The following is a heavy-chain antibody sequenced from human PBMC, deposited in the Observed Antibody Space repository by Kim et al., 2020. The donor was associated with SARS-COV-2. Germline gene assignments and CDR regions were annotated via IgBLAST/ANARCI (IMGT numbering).Heavy chain of an antibody. CDR3: ARGRGITGTAH. V-gene: IGHV4-61*02. Sequence: SETLSLTCTVSGGSISSGSYYWSWIRQPAGKGLEWIGRIYTSGSTNYNPSLKSRVTISVDTSKNQFSLKLSSVTAADTAVYYCARGRGITGTAHWGQGTLVTVSS. D-gene: IGHD1-20*01. J-gene: IGHJ4*02. CDR2: IYTSGST. CDR1: GGSISSGSYY.